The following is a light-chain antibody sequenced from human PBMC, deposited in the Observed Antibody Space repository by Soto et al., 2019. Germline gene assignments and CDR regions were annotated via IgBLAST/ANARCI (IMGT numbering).Light chain of an antibody. Sequence: EIVMTHSPATLSVSPGEKATLSCSASQSVSNNLAWFQQKPGQAPRLLIYDASNRATGIPARFSGSGSGTDFTLTISSLEPEDFAVYYCQQRSNWPPLTFGGGTKVDIK. CDR2: DAS. CDR1: QSVSNN. J-gene: IGKJ4*01. V-gene: IGKV3-11*01. CDR3: QQRSNWPPLT.